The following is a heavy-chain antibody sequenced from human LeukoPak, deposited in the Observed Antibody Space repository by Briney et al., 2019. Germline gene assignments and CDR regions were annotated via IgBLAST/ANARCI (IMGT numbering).Heavy chain of an antibody. V-gene: IGHV1-69*01. CDR1: GGTFSSYT. J-gene: IGHJ4*02. CDR2: IIPVFGTA. Sequence: SVKVSCKASGGTFSSYTINWVRQAPGQGLEWMGGIIPVFGTANYVQKFQGRVTITADESTSTAYMELRSLRSDDTAVYYCASGPITIFGVAESFDYWGQGTLVTVSS. CDR3: ASGPITIFGVAESFDY. D-gene: IGHD3-3*01.